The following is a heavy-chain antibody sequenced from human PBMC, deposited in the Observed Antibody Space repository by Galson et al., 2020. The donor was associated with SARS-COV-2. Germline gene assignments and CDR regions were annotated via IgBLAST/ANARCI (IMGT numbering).Heavy chain of an antibody. CDR3: AKVGDGSGSYYIPNAFDI. D-gene: IGHD3-10*01. CDR1: GFTFSSYV. CDR2: ISGSGGST. Sequence: GESLKISCAASGFTFSSYVMSWVRQAPGKGLEWVSAISGSGGSTYYADSVKGRFTISRDNSKNTLYLQMNSLRAEDTAVYYCAKVGDGSGSYYIPNAFDIWGQGTMVTVSS. V-gene: IGHV3-23*01. J-gene: IGHJ3*02.